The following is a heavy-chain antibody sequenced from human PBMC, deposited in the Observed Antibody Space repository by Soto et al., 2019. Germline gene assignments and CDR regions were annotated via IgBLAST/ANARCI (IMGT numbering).Heavy chain of an antibody. V-gene: IGHV3-15*01. CDR2: IKSKTDGGTT. CDR1: GFTFSNAW. Sequence: GGSLRLSCAASGFTFSNAWMSWVRQAPGKGLEWVGRIKSKTDGGTTDYAAPVKGRFTISRDDSKNTLYLQMNSLKTEDTAVYYCTTDQESMVRGVIYYYYYGMDVWGQGTTVTVSS. D-gene: IGHD3-10*01. CDR3: TTDQESMVRGVIYYYYYGMDV. J-gene: IGHJ6*02.